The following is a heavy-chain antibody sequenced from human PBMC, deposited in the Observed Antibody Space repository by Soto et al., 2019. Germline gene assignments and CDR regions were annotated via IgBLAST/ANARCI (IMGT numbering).Heavy chain of an antibody. V-gene: IGHV1-2*02. D-gene: IGHD3-22*01. Sequence: VAAVKVSCKASGYSFTDYYIHWVLQAPGQGLEWMGWIIPNNGGTKYAQKFQDRVTMTRDTSITTAYMELSRLRSDDTAVYYCARGTFDSSGNYFAGWFGPWGQGTLVTVSS. CDR2: IIPNNGGT. J-gene: IGHJ5*02. CDR1: GYSFTDYY. CDR3: ARGTFDSSGNYFAGWFGP.